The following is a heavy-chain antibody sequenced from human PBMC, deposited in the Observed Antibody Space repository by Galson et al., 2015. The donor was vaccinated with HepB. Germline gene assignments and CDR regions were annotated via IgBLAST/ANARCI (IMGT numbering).Heavy chain of an antibody. J-gene: IGHJ3*01. CDR1: GYTFTTSD. CDR3: ATVVHMSTNIWGDAFDV. CDR2: MNPKTGDT. Sequence: SVKVSCKASGYTFTTSDINWVRQATGQGLEWMGWMNPKTGDTAYAQKFKGKVTMTRDTSVSTAYMELSSLTSEDTAVYYCATVVHMSTNIWGDAFDVWGQGTLVTVSS. D-gene: IGHD2-8*01. V-gene: IGHV1-8*01.